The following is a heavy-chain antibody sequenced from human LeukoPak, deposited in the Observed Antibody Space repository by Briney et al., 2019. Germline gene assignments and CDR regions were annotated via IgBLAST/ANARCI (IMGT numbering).Heavy chain of an antibody. CDR1: GFTFSSYA. CDR3: VKDNDWDGSTISCYLDY. CDR2: ISTNGGTT. D-gene: IGHD2-2*01. Sequence: PGGSLRLSCSASGFTFSSYAMHWVRQLPGKGLEYVSAISTNGGTTYYADSVKGRFTISRDNSKNTLYLQMSSLRAEDTAVYHCVKDNDWDGSTISCYLDYWGQGTLVTVSS. V-gene: IGHV3-64D*06. J-gene: IGHJ4*02.